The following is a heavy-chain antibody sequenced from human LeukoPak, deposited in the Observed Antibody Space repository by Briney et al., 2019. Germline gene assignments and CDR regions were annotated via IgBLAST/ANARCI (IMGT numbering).Heavy chain of an antibody. CDR3: ARDTFQPGLIDS. CDR2: INTDSSDI. V-gene: IGHV3-21*05. Sequence: PGGSLRLSCAASGFTFGRYAMNWVRQAPGKGLQWVSYINTDSSDIHYADSVEGRFTISRDNARNTLYLQLSSLRAEDSAVYYCARDTFQPGLIDSWGQGTLVTVSS. J-gene: IGHJ4*02. CDR1: GFTFGRYA. D-gene: IGHD2-2*01.